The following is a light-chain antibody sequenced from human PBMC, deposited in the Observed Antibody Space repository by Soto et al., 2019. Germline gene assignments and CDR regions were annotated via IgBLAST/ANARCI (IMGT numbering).Light chain of an antibody. CDR2: AAS. V-gene: IGKV1-39*01. CDR3: QQSYSTLSIT. CDR1: ESINRH. Sequence: DIQMTQSPSSLSASVGDRVTITCRASESINRHLNWYQQKPGKAPKLLIYAASSLQNGVPSRFSGSGSGTDFTLTLSNLQPEYFPTYYCQQSYSTLSITFGQGTRLEIK. J-gene: IGKJ5*01.